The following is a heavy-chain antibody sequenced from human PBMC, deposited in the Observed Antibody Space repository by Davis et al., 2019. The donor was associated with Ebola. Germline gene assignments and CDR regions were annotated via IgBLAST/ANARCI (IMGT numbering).Heavy chain of an antibody. Sequence: SETLSLTCAVYGESFSGYYWSWIRQPPGKGLEWIGEINHSGSTNYNPSLKSRVTISVDTSKNQFSLKLSSVTAADTAVYYCARRGRAIFGVVITHYGMDVWGKGTTVTVSS. J-gene: IGHJ6*04. CDR1: GESFSGYY. V-gene: IGHV4-34*01. CDR3: ARRGRAIFGVVITHYGMDV. CDR2: INHSGST. D-gene: IGHD3-3*02.